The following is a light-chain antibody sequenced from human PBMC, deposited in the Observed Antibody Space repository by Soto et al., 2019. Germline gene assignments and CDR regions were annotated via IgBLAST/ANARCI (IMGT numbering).Light chain of an antibody. J-gene: IGLJ2*01. Sequence: QSALTQPASVSGSPGQSITIYCTGTSSDVGSYNRVSWYQQHPGKAPKLMIYEVSNRPSGVSNRFSGSKSGNTASLTISGLQAEDEADYYCSSYTSNYTLEVFGGGTKLTVL. CDR3: SSYTSNYTLEV. CDR1: SSDVGSYNR. V-gene: IGLV2-14*01. CDR2: EVS.